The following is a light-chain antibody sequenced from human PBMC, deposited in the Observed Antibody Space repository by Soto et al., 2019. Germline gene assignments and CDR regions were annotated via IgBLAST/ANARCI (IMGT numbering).Light chain of an antibody. CDR1: QSVSNNY. Sequence: EVVLTQSPGTLSLSPGKSATLSCRASQSVSNNYFAWYHQKPGQAPRLLIFGSSDRATGIPDRFSGSGSGTDFILTIRRREPEDGAVYYCQQYGSSPPYTFGQGTKLEIK. J-gene: IGKJ2*01. CDR3: QQYGSSPPYT. V-gene: IGKV3-20*01. CDR2: GSS.